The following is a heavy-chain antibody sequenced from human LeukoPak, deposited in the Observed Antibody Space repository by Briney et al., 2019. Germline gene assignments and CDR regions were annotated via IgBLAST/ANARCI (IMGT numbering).Heavy chain of an antibody. J-gene: IGHJ4*02. D-gene: IGHD6-13*01. CDR1: GFIFSRYS. V-gene: IGHV3-7*01. CDR3: ARDHLFVAAEDY. CDR2: IKQDGKEK. Sequence: GGSLRLSCAASGFIFSRYSMTWVRQAPGKGLEWVANIKQDGKEKYYVDSVKGRFTISRDNAKNSLYLQMNSLRAEDTAVYYCARDHLFVAAEDYWGQGTLVTVSS.